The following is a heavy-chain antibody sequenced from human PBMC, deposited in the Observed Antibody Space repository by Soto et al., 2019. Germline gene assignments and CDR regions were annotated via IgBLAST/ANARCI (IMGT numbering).Heavy chain of an antibody. J-gene: IGHJ6*02. Sequence: QVQLVQSGAEVKKPGSSVKVSCKASGGTFSSYAISWVRQAPGQGLEWLGGIIPIFGTAYYAQKFQGRVTITADESKGSAYMEQGSLISEDTAVYYCGRTIASACPTKNDYFYYGKDVWGQGTTVTVSS. CDR2: IIPIFGTA. CDR3: GRTIASACPTKNDYFYYGKDV. V-gene: IGHV1-69*01. CDR1: GGTFSSYA. D-gene: IGHD6-13*01.